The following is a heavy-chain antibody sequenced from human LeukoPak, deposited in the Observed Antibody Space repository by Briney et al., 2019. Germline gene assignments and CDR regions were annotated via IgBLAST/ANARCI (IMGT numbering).Heavy chain of an antibody. J-gene: IGHJ6*02. CDR3: ASRSVYYYGMDV. CDR1: GGSISSSH. Sequence: SETLSLTCTVSGGSISSSHWTWIRQPPGKGLEWIGYIYYSGSTYYNPSLKSRVTISVDTSKNQFSLKLSSVTAADTAVYYCASRSVYYYGMDVWGQGTTVTVSS. V-gene: IGHV4-59*12. CDR2: IYYSGST.